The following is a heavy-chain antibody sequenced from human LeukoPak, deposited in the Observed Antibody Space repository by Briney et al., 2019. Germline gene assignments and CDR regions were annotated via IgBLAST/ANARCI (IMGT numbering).Heavy chain of an antibody. V-gene: IGHV3-21*01. J-gene: IGHJ4*02. CDR2: ISYNSNYI. CDR3: ARADYYETSGPFGY. CDR1: GFTFSSHG. Sequence: GGSLRLSCAGSGFTFSSHGMNWVRHAPGKGLEWVSFISYNSNYIFYADSVKGRFTISRDNAKNSLYLQMNSLRAEDTAVYYCARADYYETSGPFGYWGQGTLVIVSS. D-gene: IGHD3-22*01.